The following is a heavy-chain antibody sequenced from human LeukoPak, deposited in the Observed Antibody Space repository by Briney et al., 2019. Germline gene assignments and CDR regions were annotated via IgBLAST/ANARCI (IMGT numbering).Heavy chain of an antibody. CDR2: IYSGGST. Sequence: PGGSLRLSCAASGFTVSSNYMSWVRQAPGKGLEWVSVIYSGGSTYYAGSVKGRFTISRDNSKNTLYLQMNSLRAEDTAVYYCARGFGEKSFYYFDYWGQGTLVTVSS. J-gene: IGHJ4*02. D-gene: IGHD3-10*01. CDR1: GFTVSSNY. V-gene: IGHV3-53*01. CDR3: ARGFGEKSFYYFDY.